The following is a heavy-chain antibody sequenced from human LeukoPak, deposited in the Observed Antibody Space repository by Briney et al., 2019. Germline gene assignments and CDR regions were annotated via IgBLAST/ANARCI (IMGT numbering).Heavy chain of an antibody. Sequence: GESLKISCKGSGYSFTSYWIGGVRQMPGKGLEWMGIIYPGDSDTRYSPSFQGQVTISADKSISTAYLQWSSLTASHTAMYYCARGGVGATTRLHYWGQGTLVTVSS. CDR2: IYPGDSDT. J-gene: IGHJ4*02. V-gene: IGHV5-51*01. CDR3: ARGGVGATTRLHY. D-gene: IGHD1-26*01. CDR1: GYSFTSYW.